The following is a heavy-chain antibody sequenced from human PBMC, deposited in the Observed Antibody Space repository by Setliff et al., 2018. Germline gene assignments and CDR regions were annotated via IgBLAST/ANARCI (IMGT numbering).Heavy chain of an antibody. CDR1: GGSFSGYY. CDR2: INHSGST. Sequence: TSETLSLTCAVYGGSFSGYYWSWIRQPPGKGLEWIGEINHSGSTNYNPSLKSRVTISVDTSKNQFSLKLSSVTAADTAVYYCARHVLGYSSSYNWFDPWGQGTQVTVSS. CDR3: ARHVLGYSSSYNWFDP. V-gene: IGHV4-34*01. J-gene: IGHJ5*02. D-gene: IGHD6-6*01.